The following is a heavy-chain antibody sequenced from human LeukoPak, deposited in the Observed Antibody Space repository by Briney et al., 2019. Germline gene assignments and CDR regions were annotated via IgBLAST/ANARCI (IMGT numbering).Heavy chain of an antibody. CDR1: GYTFTGYY. Sequence: GASVKVSCKASGYTFTGYYMHWVRQAPGQGLEWMGWINPNSGGTNYAQKFQGRVTMTRDTSISTAYMELSRLRSDDTAVYDCAREAEGYNFGDYWGQGTLVTVSS. J-gene: IGHJ4*02. CDR3: AREAEGYNFGDY. V-gene: IGHV1-2*02. D-gene: IGHD5-24*01. CDR2: INPNSGGT.